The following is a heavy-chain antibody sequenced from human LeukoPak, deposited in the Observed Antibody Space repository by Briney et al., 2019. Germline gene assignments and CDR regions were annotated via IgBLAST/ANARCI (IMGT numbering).Heavy chain of an antibody. CDR3: ASSQAMPGTPFDY. Sequence: SETLSLTCTVSGGSINGYYWSRIRQPPGKGLEWIGHIYFSGSTKYNPSLKSRVTISVDTSKKQFSLKLSSVTAADTAVYYCASSQAMPGTPFDYWGQGTLVTVSS. CDR1: GGSINGYY. D-gene: IGHD2-2*01. V-gene: IGHV4-59*01. J-gene: IGHJ4*02. CDR2: IYFSGST.